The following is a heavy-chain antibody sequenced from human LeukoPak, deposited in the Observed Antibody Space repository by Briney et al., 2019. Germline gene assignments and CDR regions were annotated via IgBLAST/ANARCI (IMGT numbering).Heavy chain of an antibody. CDR3: ARENRGYDYGPWDYYYYYMDV. J-gene: IGHJ6*03. V-gene: IGHV3-48*03. CDR2: ISSSGSTI. CDR1: GFTFSSYE. D-gene: IGHD5-12*01. Sequence: GGSLRLSCAASGFTFSSYEMNWVRQAPGKGLEWVSYISSSGSTIYYADSVKGRFTISRDNSKNTLYLQMNSLRAEDTAVYYCARENRGYDYGPWDYYYYYMDVWGKGTTVTVSS.